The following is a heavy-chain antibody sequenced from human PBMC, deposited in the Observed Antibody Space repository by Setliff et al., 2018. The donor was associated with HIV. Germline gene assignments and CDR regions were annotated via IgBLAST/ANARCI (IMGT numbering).Heavy chain of an antibody. CDR2: IYHNGVT. D-gene: IGHD3-16*01. CDR3: ARGGAVSADFDS. Sequence: SETLSLTCNVSSGSVNNYWWTWIRQPPGKGLEWIGYIYHNGVTYYNPSLKSRVTISVDTSQNQFSLKLSSVTAADTAVYFCARGGAVSADFDSWGQGTLVTVSS. V-gene: IGHV4-59*02. J-gene: IGHJ5*01. CDR1: SGSVNNYW.